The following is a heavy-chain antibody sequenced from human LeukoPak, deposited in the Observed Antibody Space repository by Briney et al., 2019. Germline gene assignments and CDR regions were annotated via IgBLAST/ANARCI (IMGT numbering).Heavy chain of an antibody. CDR1: GYTFTRYY. D-gene: IGHD3-22*01. J-gene: IGHJ6*03. Sequence: ASVKVSCKASGYTFTRYYMHWVRQAPGQGLEWMGWINPNSGGTNYAQKFQGRVTMTRDTSISTAYMELSRLRSDDTAVYYCARGSLEYYYDSSGYRRYMDVWGKGTTVTISS. CDR3: ARGSLEYYYDSSGYRRYMDV. V-gene: IGHV1-2*02. CDR2: INPNSGGT.